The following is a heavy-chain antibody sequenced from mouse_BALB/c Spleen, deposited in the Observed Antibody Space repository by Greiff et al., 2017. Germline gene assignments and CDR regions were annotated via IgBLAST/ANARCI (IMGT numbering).Heavy chain of an antibody. J-gene: IGHJ4*01. CDR3: ASGVRRGNYYAMDY. CDR2: ISYSGST. CDR1: GYSITSDYA. D-gene: IGHD2-14*01. Sequence: DVQLQESGPGLVKPSQSLSLTCTVTGYSITSDYAWNWIRQFPGNKLEWMGYISYSGSTSYNPSLTSRISITRDTSKNQFFLQLNSVTTEDTATYYCASGVRRGNYYAMDYWGQGTSVTVSS. V-gene: IGHV3-2*02.